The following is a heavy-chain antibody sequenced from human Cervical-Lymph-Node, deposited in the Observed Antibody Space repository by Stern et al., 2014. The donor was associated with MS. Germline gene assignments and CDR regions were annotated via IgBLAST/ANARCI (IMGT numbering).Heavy chain of an antibody. CDR1: GFNIVTYS. Sequence: EVQLVESGGGLVKPGGSLTLSCAASGFNIVTYSMNWVRQAPGKGLEWASFISSTSSNIKYADAVRGRFTISRDNAKNSLFLHMSGLRVEDTAVYYCASTSGWFDSWGQGIQVTVSS. J-gene: IGHJ5*01. CDR3: ASTSGWFDS. CDR2: ISSTSSNI. V-gene: IGHV3-21*01.